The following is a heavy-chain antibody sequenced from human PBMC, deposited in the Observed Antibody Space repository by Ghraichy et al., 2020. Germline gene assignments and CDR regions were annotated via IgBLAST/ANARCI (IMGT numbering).Heavy chain of an antibody. Sequence: GGSLNISCEASGYTFSDYWIHWVRLKPGKGLEWMGRIDPRDSYATYSPSFQGHVNISVDKSISTAYLQWSSLKASDTGMYYCARPGLICSGSKCYSGWLDPWGQGTLVTVSS. J-gene: IGHJ5*02. V-gene: IGHV5-10-1*01. CDR2: IDPRDSYA. D-gene: IGHD1-26*01. CDR3: ARPGLICSGSKCYSGWLDP. CDR1: GYTFSDYW.